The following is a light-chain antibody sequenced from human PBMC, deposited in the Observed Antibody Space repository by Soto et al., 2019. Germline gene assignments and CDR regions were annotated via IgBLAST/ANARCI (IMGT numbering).Light chain of an antibody. Sequence: QSVLTQPPSVSGAPGQRVTISCTGSRSNIGAGYDVHWYQQLPGTAPKLLIYGNTNRPSGVPDRFSGSKSGTSASLAISGLQAEDEADYYCSSYTSSGTLVFGTGTKVTVL. CDR3: SSYTSSGTLV. CDR1: RSNIGAGYD. J-gene: IGLJ1*01. V-gene: IGLV1-40*01. CDR2: GNT.